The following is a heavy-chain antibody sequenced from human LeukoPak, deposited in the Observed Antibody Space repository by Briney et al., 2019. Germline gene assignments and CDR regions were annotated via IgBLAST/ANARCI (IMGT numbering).Heavy chain of an antibody. Sequence: GGSLRLSCAASGLXFSSYAISWVRQAPGKGLEWVSVISGRGRSTYYIDPVKGRFTISRDNSKDTLFLQMNSLRAEDTAVYYCARDRYYDSSGYCSYLDYWGQGTLVTVSS. V-gene: IGHV3-23*01. J-gene: IGHJ4*02. CDR2: ISGRGRST. CDR1: GLXFSSYA. CDR3: ARDRYYDSSGYCSYLDY. D-gene: IGHD3-22*01.